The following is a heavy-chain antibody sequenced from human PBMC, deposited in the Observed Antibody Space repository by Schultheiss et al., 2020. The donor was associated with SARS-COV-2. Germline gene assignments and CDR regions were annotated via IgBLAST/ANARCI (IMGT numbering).Heavy chain of an antibody. J-gene: IGHJ4*02. Sequence: GSLRLSCTVSGGSISSYYWSWIRQPAGKGLEWIGRIYTSGSTNYNPSLKSRVTISVDTSKNQFSLKLSSVTAADTAMYYCARGDSSSWYLNFDYWGQGTLVTVSS. CDR1: GGSISSYY. V-gene: IGHV4-4*07. CDR3: ARGDSSSWYLNFDY. CDR2: IYTSGST. D-gene: IGHD6-13*01.